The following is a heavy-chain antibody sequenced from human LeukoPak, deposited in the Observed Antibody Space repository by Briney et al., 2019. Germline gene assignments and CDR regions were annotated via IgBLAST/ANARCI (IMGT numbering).Heavy chain of an antibody. D-gene: IGHD6-19*01. J-gene: IGHJ4*02. Sequence: SETLSLTCAAYGGSFSGYYWSWIRQPPGKGLEWIGEINHSGSTNYNPSLKSRVTISVDTSKNQFSLKLSSVTAADTAVYYCAGRIAVAGYYPLDYWGQGTLVTVSS. CDR1: GGSFSGYY. CDR2: INHSGST. CDR3: AGRIAVAGYYPLDY. V-gene: IGHV4-34*01.